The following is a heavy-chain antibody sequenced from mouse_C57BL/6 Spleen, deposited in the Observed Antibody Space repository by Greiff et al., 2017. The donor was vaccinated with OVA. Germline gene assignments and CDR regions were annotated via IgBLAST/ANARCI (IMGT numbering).Heavy chain of an antibody. CDR3: AIPRRGDAMDY. CDR2: IHPSDSDT. V-gene: IGHV1-74*01. J-gene: IGHJ4*01. Sequence: QVQLQQPGAELVKPGASVKVSCKASGYTFTSYWMHWVKQRPGQGLEWIGRIHPSDSDTNYNQKFKGKATLTVDKSSSTAYMQLSSRTSEDSAVYYWAIPRRGDAMDYWGQGTSGTVSS. CDR1: GYTFTSYW.